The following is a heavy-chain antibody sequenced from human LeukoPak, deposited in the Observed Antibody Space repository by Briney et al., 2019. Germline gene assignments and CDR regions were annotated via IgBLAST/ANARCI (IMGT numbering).Heavy chain of an antibody. Sequence: SETLSLTCTVSGGSISSYYWSWIRQPAGKGLEWIGRIYTSGSTNYNPSLKSRVTISVDTSKNQFSLKLSSVTAADTAVYYCARPSPGGSSWIRGVGYYMDVWGKGTTVTISS. CDR1: GGSISSYY. CDR2: IYTSGST. V-gene: IGHV4-4*07. D-gene: IGHD6-13*01. CDR3: ARPSPGGSSWIRGVGYYMDV. J-gene: IGHJ6*03.